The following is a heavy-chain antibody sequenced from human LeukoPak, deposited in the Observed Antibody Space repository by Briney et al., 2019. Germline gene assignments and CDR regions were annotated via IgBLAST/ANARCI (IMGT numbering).Heavy chain of an antibody. CDR2: IYPSGNS. J-gene: IGHJ4*02. D-gene: IGHD6-25*01. CDR3: SRRTGIAAGVYNIDF. Sequence: SETLSLTCTFSMDSLRGHYANWIRHPPGKGWECLGYIYPSGNSDYNTSLKSRGSLSVGQSKKQIPLRLSSVAAAGTAGYLCSRRTGIAAGVYNIDFWGQGTLVTVSS. V-gene: IGHV4-4*09. CDR1: MDSLRGHY.